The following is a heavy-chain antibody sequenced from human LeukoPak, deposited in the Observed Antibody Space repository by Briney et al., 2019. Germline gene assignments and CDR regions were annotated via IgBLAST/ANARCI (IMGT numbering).Heavy chain of an antibody. Sequence: SETLSLTCTVSGGSISSSSYYWGWIRQPPGKGLEWIGSIYYSGSTYYNPSLKSRVTISVDTSKNQFSLKLSSVTAADTAVYYCARHPDYGDSLGYGMDVWGQGATVTVSS. CDR2: IYYSGST. J-gene: IGHJ6*02. D-gene: IGHD4-17*01. CDR1: GGSISSSSYY. V-gene: IGHV4-39*01. CDR3: ARHPDYGDSLGYGMDV.